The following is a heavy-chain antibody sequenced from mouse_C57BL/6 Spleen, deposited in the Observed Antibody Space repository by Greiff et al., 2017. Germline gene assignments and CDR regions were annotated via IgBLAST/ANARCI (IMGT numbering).Heavy chain of an antibody. J-gene: IGHJ3*01. Sequence: VKLVESGPGLVQPSQSQSITCTVSGFSLTSYGVHWVRQSPGKGLEWLGVIWSGGSTDYNAAFISRLSISKDNSKSQVFFKMNSLQADDTAIYYCARTSYYGSSSFAYWGQGTLVTVSA. CDR1: GFSLTSYG. CDR3: ARTSYYGSSSFAY. V-gene: IGHV2-2*01. CDR2: IWSGGST. D-gene: IGHD1-1*01.